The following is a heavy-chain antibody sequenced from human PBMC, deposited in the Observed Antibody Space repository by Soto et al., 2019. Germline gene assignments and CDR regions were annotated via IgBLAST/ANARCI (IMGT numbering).Heavy chain of an antibody. D-gene: IGHD2-15*01. CDR3: AREYGWGYCSGGSCSPLDY. V-gene: IGHV1-18*01. Sequence: QVQLVQSGAEVKKPGASVKVSCKASGYTFTSYGISWVRQAPGQGLEWMGWISAYNGNTNYAQKLQGRVTMTTDTTTSTAYMELRSLRSDDTAVYYCAREYGWGYCSGGSCSPLDYWGQGTLVTVSS. CDR2: ISAYNGNT. CDR1: GYTFTSYG. J-gene: IGHJ4*02.